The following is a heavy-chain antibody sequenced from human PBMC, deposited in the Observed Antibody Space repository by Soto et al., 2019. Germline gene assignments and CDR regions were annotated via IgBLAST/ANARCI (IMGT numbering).Heavy chain of an antibody. V-gene: IGHV4-59*01. CDR1: GGAISTYY. D-gene: IGHD3-22*01. J-gene: IGHJ4*02. CDR3: ARSYYDTSGYFPRQYFFDY. Sequence: ADTLSLTCTVSGGAISTYYLSWIRQPPGKGPEWIGNIFYSGSTNYNPSLKSRVTISIDTSKSQFSLKLNSVTAADTAVYYCARSYYDTSGYFPRQYFFDYWGPGTLVTVSS. CDR2: IFYSGST.